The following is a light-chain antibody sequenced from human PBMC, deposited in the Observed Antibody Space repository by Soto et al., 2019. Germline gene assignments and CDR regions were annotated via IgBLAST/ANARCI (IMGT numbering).Light chain of an antibody. J-gene: IGKJ1*01. CDR1: ETVSTN. Sequence: ETVLTQSPATLSVSPGERVTLSCSARETVSTNLAWYQQRPGQAPRLLIYDVSTGATGIPARFSGRRSGTEFTLTISSLQSEDFGLYYCQQYNSWPQTFGQGNKVDIK. CDR2: DVS. CDR3: QQYNSWPQT. V-gene: IGKV3-15*01.